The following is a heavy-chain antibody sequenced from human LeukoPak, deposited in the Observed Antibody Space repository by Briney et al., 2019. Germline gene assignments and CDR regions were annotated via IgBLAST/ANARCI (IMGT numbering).Heavy chain of an antibody. CDR2: ISSSSSYI. CDR1: GFTFSSYS. J-gene: IGHJ5*02. D-gene: IGHD3-16*02. V-gene: IGHV3-21*01. Sequence: GGSLRLSCAASGFTFSSYSMNWVRQAPGKGLEWVSSISSSSSYIYYADSVKGRFTISRDNAKNSLYLQMNSLRAEDTAVSYCARGYRELSTNWFDPWGQGTLVTVSS. CDR3: ARGYRELSTNWFDP.